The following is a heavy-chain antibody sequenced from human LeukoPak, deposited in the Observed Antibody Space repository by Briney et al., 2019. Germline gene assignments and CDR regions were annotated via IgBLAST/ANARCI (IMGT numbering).Heavy chain of an antibody. Sequence: GASVKVSCKASGYTFTDYYIHWVRQAPGQGLEWMGWINPDSGGTNFAQKFQGRVTMTGDTSISTAYMELSRLRSDDTAVYYCARSRSSESYPDYWGQGTLVTVSS. J-gene: IGHJ4*02. D-gene: IGHD1-26*01. CDR1: GYTFTDYY. CDR2: INPDSGGT. CDR3: ARSRSSESYPDY. V-gene: IGHV1-2*02.